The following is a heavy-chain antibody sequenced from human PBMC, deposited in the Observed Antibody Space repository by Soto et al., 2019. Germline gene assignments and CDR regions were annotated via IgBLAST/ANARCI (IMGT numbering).Heavy chain of an antibody. J-gene: IGHJ4*02. CDR1: GFTFSSYA. CDR3: AKTWYVDGGSYYFDY. D-gene: IGHD3-16*01. CDR2: ISGSGGST. Sequence: PGGSLRLSCAASGFTFSSYAMSWVRQAPGKGLEWVSAISGSGGSTYYADSVKGRFTISRDNSKNTLYLQMNSLRAEDTAVYYCAKTWYVDGGSYYFDYWGQGTLVTVSS. V-gene: IGHV3-23*01.